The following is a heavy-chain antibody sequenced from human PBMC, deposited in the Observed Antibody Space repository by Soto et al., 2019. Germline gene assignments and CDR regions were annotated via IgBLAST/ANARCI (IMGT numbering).Heavy chain of an antibody. V-gene: IGHV3-23*01. CDR1: GFTFSSYA. CDR3: AKGYNWNDYFYMDV. CDR2: ISGRGSTI. J-gene: IGHJ6*03. Sequence: GGSLRLSCAASGFTFSSYAMSWVRQAPGKGLEWVSGISGRGSTIYYADSVKGRFTISRDNSKNTLYLQMNSLRAEDRAVYCCAKGYNWNDYFYMDVWGKGTTVTVSS. D-gene: IGHD1-1*01.